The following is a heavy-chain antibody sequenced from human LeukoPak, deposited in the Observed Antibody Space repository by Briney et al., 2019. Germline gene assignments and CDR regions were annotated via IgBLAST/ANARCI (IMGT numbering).Heavy chain of an antibody. V-gene: IGHV4-39*07. CDR3: ARASVTYYYYYYMDV. Sequence: SETLSLTCTVSGGSISSSSYYWGWIRQPPGKGLEWIGSIYYSGSTYYNPSLKNRVTISVDTSKNQFSLKLSSVTAADTAVYYCARASVTYYYYYYMDVWGKGTTVTVSS. CDR1: GGSISSSSYY. D-gene: IGHD4-11*01. CDR2: IYYSGST. J-gene: IGHJ6*03.